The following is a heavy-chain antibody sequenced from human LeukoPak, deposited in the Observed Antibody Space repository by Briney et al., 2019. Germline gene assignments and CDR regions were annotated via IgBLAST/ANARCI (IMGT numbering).Heavy chain of an antibody. D-gene: IGHD4/OR15-4a*01. Sequence: PGGSLRLSCAASGFTFSSYWMHWVRQAPGKGLLWVSRIRGDGGSTNYADSVKGRFTISRDNAKNTLYLQMNSLKAEDTAVYYCARTTMVYDNWGQGTLVTVSS. CDR1: GFTFSSYW. CDR2: IRGDGGST. J-gene: IGHJ4*02. V-gene: IGHV3-74*01. CDR3: ARTTMVYDN.